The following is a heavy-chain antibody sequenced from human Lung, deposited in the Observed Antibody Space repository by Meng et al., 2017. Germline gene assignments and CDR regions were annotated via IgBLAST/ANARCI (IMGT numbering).Heavy chain of an antibody. Sequence: QGQLQESGPRLVKPSQTLSLTGTVSGGSISSSKYYWSWIRQPPGKGLEWSGHIYNSGSTYYNPSLKSRITISVDTSKNQFSLKLSSVTAADTAVYYCARGQKGYFDLWGRGTLVTVSS. V-gene: IGHV4-30-4*01. J-gene: IGHJ2*01. CDR3: ARGQKGYFDL. CDR1: GGSISSSKYY. CDR2: IYNSGST.